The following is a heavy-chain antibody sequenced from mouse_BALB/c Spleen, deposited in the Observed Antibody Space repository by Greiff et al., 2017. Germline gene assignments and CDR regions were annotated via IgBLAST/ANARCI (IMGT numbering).Heavy chain of an antibody. CDR1: GFSLTSYG. D-gene: IGHD2-1*01. CDR3: ARKGGYGNYGDYYAMDY. J-gene: IGHJ4*01. Sequence: QVQLKESGPGLVQPSQSLSITCTVSGFSLTSYGVHWVRQSPGKGLEWLGVIWSGGSTDYNAAFISRLSISKDNSKSQVFFKMNSLQANDTAIYYCARKGGYGNYGDYYAMDYWGQGTSVTVSA. CDR2: IWSGGST. V-gene: IGHV2-2*02.